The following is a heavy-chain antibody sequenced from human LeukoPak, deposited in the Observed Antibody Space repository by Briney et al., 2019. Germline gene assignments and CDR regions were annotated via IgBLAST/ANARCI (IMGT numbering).Heavy chain of an antibody. V-gene: IGHV1-69*05. CDR1: GGTFSMLP. J-gene: IGHJ4*02. Sequence: GASVKVSCTTSGGTFSMLPISWVRQAPGQGLEWMGGIIPIFGTANYAQKFQGRVTITTDESTSTVYMEVTSLRSEDTAVYYCARGDGRGTSGYYDYWGQGTLVTVSS. CDR2: IIPIFGTA. D-gene: IGHD3-22*01. CDR3: ARGDGRGTSGYYDY.